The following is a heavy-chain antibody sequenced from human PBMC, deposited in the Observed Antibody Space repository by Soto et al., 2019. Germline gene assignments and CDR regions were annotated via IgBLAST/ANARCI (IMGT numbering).Heavy chain of an antibody. Sequence: ASVKVSCKASGYTFTSYGISWVRQAPGQGLEWMGWISAYNGNTNYAQKLQGRVTMTTDTSTSTAYMELRSLRSDDTAVYYCARAITIFGVVIIPASYNWFDPWGQGTLVTVSS. J-gene: IGHJ5*02. CDR2: ISAYNGNT. CDR1: GYTFTSYG. CDR3: ARAITIFGVVIIPASYNWFDP. V-gene: IGHV1-18*01. D-gene: IGHD3-3*01.